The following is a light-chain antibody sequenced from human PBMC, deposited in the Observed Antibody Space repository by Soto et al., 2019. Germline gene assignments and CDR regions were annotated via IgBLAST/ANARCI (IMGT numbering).Light chain of an antibody. Sequence: DVVMTQSPHSLPVTLGQPASISCRSSQSLVYSDGNTSLRWFQQRPGQTPRRLIYKVSKRDSGVPERFSGSGAGTDFTLKISSVEAEDVGLYYCMRPGHRPHPFGPGTKVDI. CDR2: KVS. CDR1: QSLVYSDGNTS. J-gene: IGKJ3*01. V-gene: IGKV2-30*01. CDR3: MRPGHRPHP.